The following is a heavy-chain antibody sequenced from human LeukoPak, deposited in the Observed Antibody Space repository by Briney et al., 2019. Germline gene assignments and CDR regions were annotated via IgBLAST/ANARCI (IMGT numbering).Heavy chain of an antibody. V-gene: IGHV3-43D*03. D-gene: IGHD3-10*01. CDR2: ISWDGGST. CDR3: AKDGPYYYGSGGSHYYYYGMDV. J-gene: IGHJ6*02. CDR1: GFTFDDYA. Sequence: GGSLRLSCAASGFTFDDYAMHWVRQAPGKGLEWVSLISWDGGSTYYADSVKGRFTISRDNSKNSLYLQMNSLGAEDTALYYCAKDGPYYYGSGGSHYYYYGMDVWGQGTTVTVSS.